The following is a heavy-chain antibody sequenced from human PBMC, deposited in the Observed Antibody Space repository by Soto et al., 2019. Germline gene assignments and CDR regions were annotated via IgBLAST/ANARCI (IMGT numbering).Heavy chain of an antibody. CDR3: ARDEGGSSHRPNDAFDI. Sequence: QVQLVQSGAEVKKPGSSVKVSCKASGGTFSSYAISWVRQAPGQGLEWMGGIIPIFGTANYAQKFQGRVTITADESTRTVYMELSSLRSEDTAVYYCARDEGGSSHRPNDAFDIWGQGTMVTVSS. V-gene: IGHV1-69*01. J-gene: IGHJ3*02. CDR2: IIPIFGTA. CDR1: GGTFSSYA. D-gene: IGHD1-26*01.